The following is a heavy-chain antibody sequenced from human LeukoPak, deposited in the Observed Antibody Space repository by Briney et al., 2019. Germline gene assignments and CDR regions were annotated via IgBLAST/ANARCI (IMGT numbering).Heavy chain of an antibody. V-gene: IGHV1-69*13. Sequence: EASVKVSCKASGGTFSSYAISWVRQAPGQGLEWMGGIIPIFGTANYAQKFQGRVTITVDESTSTAYMELGSLRSEDTAVYYCARDDYGGNWFDPWGQGTLVTVSS. D-gene: IGHD4-23*01. CDR3: ARDDYGGNWFDP. CDR1: GGTFSSYA. CDR2: IIPIFGTA. J-gene: IGHJ5*02.